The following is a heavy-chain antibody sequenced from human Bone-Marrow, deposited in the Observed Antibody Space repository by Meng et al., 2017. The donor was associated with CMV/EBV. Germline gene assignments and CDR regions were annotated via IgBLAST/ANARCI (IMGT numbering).Heavy chain of an antibody. J-gene: IGHJ4*02. CDR3: ASLYSSSSVDY. CDR1: GFTFSNAW. V-gene: IGHV3-21*01. Sequence: GGSLRLSCAASGFTFSNAWMNWVRQAPGKGLEWVSSISSSSSYIYYADSVKGRFTISRDNAKNSLYLQMNSLRAEDTAVYYCASLYSSSSVDYWGQGTLVTVSS. D-gene: IGHD6-6*01. CDR2: ISSSSSYI.